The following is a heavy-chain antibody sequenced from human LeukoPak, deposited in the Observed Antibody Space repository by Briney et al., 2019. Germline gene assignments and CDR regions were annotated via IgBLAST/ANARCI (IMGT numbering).Heavy chain of an antibody. Sequence: SVKVSCKASGGTFSIYAISWVRQAPGQGLEWMGRIIPILGIANYAQKFQGRVTITADKSTSTAYMELSSLRSEDTAVYYCARRDYSSGWYRDWGQGTLVTVSS. CDR1: GGTFSIYA. J-gene: IGHJ4*02. V-gene: IGHV1-69*04. CDR3: ARRDYSSGWYRD. CDR2: IIPILGIA. D-gene: IGHD6-19*01.